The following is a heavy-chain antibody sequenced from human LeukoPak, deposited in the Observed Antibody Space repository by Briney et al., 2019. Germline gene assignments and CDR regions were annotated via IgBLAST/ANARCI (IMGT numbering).Heavy chain of an antibody. CDR2: INSDGSST. J-gene: IGHJ4*02. D-gene: IGHD3-10*01. CDR3: ARGPHYYGSGSYPPDY. CDR1: GFTFSSYW. Sequence: GGSLRLSCAASGFTFSSYWMHWDRQAPGKGLVWVSRINSDGSSTSYADSVKGRFTISRDNAKNTLYLQMNSLRAEDTAVYYCARGPHYYGSGSYPPDYWGQGTLVTVSS. V-gene: IGHV3-74*01.